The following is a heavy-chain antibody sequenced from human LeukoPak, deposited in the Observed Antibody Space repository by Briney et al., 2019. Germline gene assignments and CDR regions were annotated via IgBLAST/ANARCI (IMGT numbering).Heavy chain of an antibody. CDR3: ARQRYSDY. Sequence: GGSLRLSCAASGFTFSRYWMTWVRQAPGKGLEWVANIKEDGSENSYVESVKGRFTISRDNAKNSLYLQLNSLRAEDTAVYFCARQRYSDYWGQGALVTVSS. CDR1: GFTFSRYW. D-gene: IGHD1-1*01. CDR2: IKEDGSEN. J-gene: IGHJ4*02. V-gene: IGHV3-7*01.